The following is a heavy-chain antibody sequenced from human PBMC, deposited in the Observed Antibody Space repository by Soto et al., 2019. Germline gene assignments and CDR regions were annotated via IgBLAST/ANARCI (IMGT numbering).Heavy chain of an antibody. D-gene: IGHD1-20*01. CDR3: ARHGITYYYYGMDV. Sequence: QLQLQESGPGLVKPSETLSLTCTVSGGSISSSSYYWGWIRQPPGKGLEWIGSIYYSGSTYYNPSLKSRVTISVDTSKNQFSLKLSSVTAADTAVYYCARHGITYYYYGMDVWGQGTTVTVSS. CDR2: IYYSGST. J-gene: IGHJ6*02. CDR1: GGSISSSSYY. V-gene: IGHV4-39*01.